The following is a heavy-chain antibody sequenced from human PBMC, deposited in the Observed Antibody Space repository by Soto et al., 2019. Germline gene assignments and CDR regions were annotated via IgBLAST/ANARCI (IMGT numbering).Heavy chain of an antibody. J-gene: IGHJ4*02. CDR1: GGSITSYY. D-gene: IGHD3-10*01. V-gene: IGHV4-59*12. CDR2: IYYRGNS. CDR3: ARSGHLFDY. Sequence: SETLSLTCTVSGGSITSYYWSWIRQPPGKGLEWIGYIYYRGNSNYNPSLKSRVTILVDTSKNQFSLKLSSVTAADTAVYYCARSGHLFDYWGQGILVTVSS.